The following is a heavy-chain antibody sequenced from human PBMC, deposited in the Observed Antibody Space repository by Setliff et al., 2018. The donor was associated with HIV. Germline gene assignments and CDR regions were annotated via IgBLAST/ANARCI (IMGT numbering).Heavy chain of an antibody. D-gene: IGHD6-13*01. Sequence: GSGPTLVNPTQTLTLTCTFSGFSLSTSGMCVSWIRQPPGKALEWLARIDWDDDKYYSTSLKTRLTISKDTSKNQVVLTMTNMDPVDTATYYCARVEQQLVHNGGFDPWGQGTLVTVSS. CDR1: GFSLSTSGMC. V-gene: IGHV2-70*11. CDR3: ARVEQQLVHNGGFDP. CDR2: IDWDDDK. J-gene: IGHJ5*02.